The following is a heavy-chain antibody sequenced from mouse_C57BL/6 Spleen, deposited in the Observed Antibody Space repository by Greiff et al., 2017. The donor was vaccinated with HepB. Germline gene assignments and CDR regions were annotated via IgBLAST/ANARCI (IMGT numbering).Heavy chain of an antibody. J-gene: IGHJ1*03. CDR2: INPNNGGT. Sequence: VQLQQSGPELVKPGASVKISCKASGYTFTDYYMNWVKQSHGKSLEWIGDINPNNGGTSYNQKFKGKATLTVDKSSSTAYMELRSLTSEDSAVYYCARRGITTARYFDVWGTGTTVTVSS. CDR1: GYTFTDYY. D-gene: IGHD1-2*01. V-gene: IGHV1-26*01. CDR3: ARRGITTARYFDV.